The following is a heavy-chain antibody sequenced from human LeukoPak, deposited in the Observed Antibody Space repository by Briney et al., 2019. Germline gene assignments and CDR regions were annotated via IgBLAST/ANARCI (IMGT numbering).Heavy chain of an antibody. CDR3: TTLHY. V-gene: IGHV3-15*01. CDR2: IKTKTDGWST. Sequence: PGGPLRLSCAASGFTFSNAWMTWVRQAPGKGLEWVGRIKTKTDGWSTDYAAPVKGRFTISRDDSESTLYLQMNGLKTEDTAVYYCTTLHYWGQGTLVSVSS. J-gene: IGHJ4*02. CDR1: GFTFSNAW.